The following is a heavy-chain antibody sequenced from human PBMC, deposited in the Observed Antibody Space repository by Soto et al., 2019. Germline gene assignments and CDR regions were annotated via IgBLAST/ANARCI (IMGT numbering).Heavy chain of an antibody. CDR3: ASFDGTLVRGGRSSPYEMDV. V-gene: IGHV1-69*01. D-gene: IGHD3-10*01. J-gene: IGHJ6*02. CDR2: IIPTFGTG. Sequence: QVLLVQSGPEVKKPGSSVKVSCKASGGTFNNYAINWVRQAPGKGLESMGGIIPTFGTGNHAQKFQGRVTITADESTTTAYMELNSLRSEDTAMYYCASFDGTLVRGGRSSPYEMDVWGQGTTVIVSS. CDR1: GGTFNNYA.